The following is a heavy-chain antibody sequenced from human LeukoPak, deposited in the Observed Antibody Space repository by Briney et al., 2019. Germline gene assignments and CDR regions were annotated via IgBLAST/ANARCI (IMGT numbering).Heavy chain of an antibody. D-gene: IGHD2-2*01. J-gene: IGHJ4*02. CDR2: ISGSGGST. V-gene: IGHV3-23*01. CDR3: AKGSDDIVVVPAVYFDY. Sequence: GGSLRLSCAASGFTFSSYSMNWVRQAPGKGLEWVSGISGSGGSTYFADSVKGRFTISRDNSKNTLYMEMNNLRAEDTAVYYCAKGSDDIVVVPAVYFDYWGQGTLVTVSS. CDR1: GFTFSSYS.